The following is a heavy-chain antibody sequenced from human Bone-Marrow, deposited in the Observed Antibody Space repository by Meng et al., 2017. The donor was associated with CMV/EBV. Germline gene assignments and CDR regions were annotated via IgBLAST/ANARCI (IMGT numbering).Heavy chain of an antibody. Sequence: GGSLRLSCAASGFTFSSYAMHWVRQAPGKGLEWVAVISYDGSNKYYADSVKGRFTISRDNSKNTLYLQMNSLRAEDTAVYYCARVRGVDFWSGYSPLLSYYYYGMDGWGQGTTVTVSS. CDR1: GFTFSSYA. CDR2: ISYDGSNK. V-gene: IGHV3-30*04. D-gene: IGHD3-3*01. CDR3: ARVRGVDFWSGYSPLLSYYYYGMDG. J-gene: IGHJ6*02.